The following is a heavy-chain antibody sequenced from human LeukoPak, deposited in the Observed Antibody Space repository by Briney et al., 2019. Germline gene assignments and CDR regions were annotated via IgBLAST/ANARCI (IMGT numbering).Heavy chain of an antibody. J-gene: IGHJ4*02. CDR2: IKQDGSET. CDR1: GFTFNSYC. Sequence: TGGSLRLSCGASGFTFNSYCMSWVRQALGKGPEWVANIKQDGSETYYVDSVKGRFTISRDNAKNSLYLQMNSLRAEDTAVYYCARFHSAYDFEGFDYWGQGTLVTVSS. CDR3: ARFHSAYDFEGFDY. D-gene: IGHD5-12*01. V-gene: IGHV3-7*03.